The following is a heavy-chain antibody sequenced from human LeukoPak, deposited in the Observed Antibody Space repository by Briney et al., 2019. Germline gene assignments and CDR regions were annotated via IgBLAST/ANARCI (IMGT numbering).Heavy chain of an antibody. CDR3: AREAGIPPSTQQWPTSVDY. V-gene: IGHV3-7*05. CDR2: IKQDGSEK. CDR1: GFTFSSYW. Sequence: GGSLRLSCVASGFTFSSYWMSWVRQAPGKGLEWVANIKQDGSEKYYVDSVKGRFTISRDNAKNSLYLQMDSLRAEDTAVYYCAREAGIPPSTQQWPTSVDYWGQGTLVTVSS. D-gene: IGHD5-18*01. J-gene: IGHJ4*02.